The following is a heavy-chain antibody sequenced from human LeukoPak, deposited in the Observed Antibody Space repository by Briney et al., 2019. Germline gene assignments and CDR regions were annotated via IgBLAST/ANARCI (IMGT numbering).Heavy chain of an antibody. CDR3: ARLSSSWYLY. CDR2: INHSGST. J-gene: IGHJ4*02. Sequence: SETLSLTCAFYGGSFSGYYWSWIRQPPGKGLEWIGEINHSGSTNYNPSLKSRVTISVDTSKNQFSLKLSSVTAADTAVYYCARLSSSWYLYWGQGTLVTVSS. D-gene: IGHD6-13*01. V-gene: IGHV4-34*01. CDR1: GGSFSGYY.